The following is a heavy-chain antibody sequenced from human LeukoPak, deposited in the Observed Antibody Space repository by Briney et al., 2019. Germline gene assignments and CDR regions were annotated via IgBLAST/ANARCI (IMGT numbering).Heavy chain of an antibody. Sequence: VKVSCKASGGTFSSYSINWGRQAPGTGLGWGGGVNPIFGTANYAQKFQGRVTITADESTSTAYMELSSLRSEDTAVYYCARGYDYYDSSGYYPADYWGQGTLVTVSS. J-gene: IGHJ4*02. CDR1: GGTFSSYS. D-gene: IGHD3-22*01. CDR3: ARGYDYYDSSGYYPADY. CDR2: VNPIFGTA. V-gene: IGHV1-69*01.